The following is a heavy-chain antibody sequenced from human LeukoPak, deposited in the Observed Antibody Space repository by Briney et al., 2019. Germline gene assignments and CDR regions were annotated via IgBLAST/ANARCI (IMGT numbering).Heavy chain of an antibody. V-gene: IGHV4-59*01. Sequence: SETLSLTCTVSGGSISSYYWSWIRQPPGKGLEWIGYIYYSGSTNCNPSLKSRVTISVDTSKNQFSLKLSSVTAADTAVYYCATLDYGDYVLDYWGQGTLVTVSS. CDR2: IYYSGST. J-gene: IGHJ4*02. D-gene: IGHD4-17*01. CDR1: GGSISSYY. CDR3: ATLDYGDYVLDY.